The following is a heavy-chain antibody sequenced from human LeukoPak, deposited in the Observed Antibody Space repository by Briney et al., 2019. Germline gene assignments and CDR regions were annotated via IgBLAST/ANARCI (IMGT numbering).Heavy chain of an antibody. CDR1: GGSMTTYYW. J-gene: IGHJ5*02. V-gene: IGHV2-5*08. Sequence: TLSLTCTVSGGSMTTYYWSWIRQPPGKALEWLALIYWDDDKRYSPSLKSRLTITKDTSKNQVVLTMTNMDPVDTATYYCAHRLVDYGDFDNWFDPWGQGTLVTVSS. CDR2: IYWDDDK. D-gene: IGHD4-17*01. CDR3: AHRLVDYGDFDNWFDP.